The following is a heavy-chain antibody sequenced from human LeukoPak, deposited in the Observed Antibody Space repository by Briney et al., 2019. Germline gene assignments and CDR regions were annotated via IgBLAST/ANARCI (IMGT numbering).Heavy chain of an antibody. CDR3: ARVRSDYSSSSPPDY. Sequence: GGSLRLSCAASGFTFSTYWMHWVRQAPGKGLVWVSRIDNGGSTTLYADSVRGRFTISRDNAKNTLYLQMISLRAEDTAIYYCARVRSDYSSSSPPDYWGQGTPVTVSS. J-gene: IGHJ4*02. CDR2: IDNGGSTT. D-gene: IGHD6-6*01. V-gene: IGHV3-74*01. CDR1: GFTFSTYW.